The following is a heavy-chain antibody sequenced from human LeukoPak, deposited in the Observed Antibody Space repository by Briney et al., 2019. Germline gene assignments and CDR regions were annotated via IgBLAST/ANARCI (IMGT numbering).Heavy chain of an antibody. CDR3: ARDRVVVPAAIVVSPYTANYYYYGMDV. CDR2: INPSGGST. D-gene: IGHD2-2*01. CDR1: GYTFTSYY. Sequence: ASVKVSCKASGYTFTSYYMHWVRQAPGQGLEWMGIINPSGGSTSYAQKFQGRVTMTRDTSTSTVYMELSSLRSEDTAVYYCARDRVVVPAAIVVSPYTANYYYYGMDVWGQGTTVTVSS. J-gene: IGHJ6*02. V-gene: IGHV1-46*01.